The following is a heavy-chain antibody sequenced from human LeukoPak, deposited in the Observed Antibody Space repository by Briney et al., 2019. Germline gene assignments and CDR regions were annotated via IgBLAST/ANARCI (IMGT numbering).Heavy chain of an antibody. V-gene: IGHV1-69*13. Sequence: SVKVSCKASGGTFSSYAISLVRQAPGRGLEWMGGIIPIFGTANYAQKFQGRVTITAAESTSTAYMELSSLRSEDTAVYYCARENLGLHDYWGQGTLVTVSS. D-gene: IGHD1-14*01. J-gene: IGHJ4*02. CDR3: ARENLGLHDY. CDR2: IIPIFGTA. CDR1: GGTFSSYA.